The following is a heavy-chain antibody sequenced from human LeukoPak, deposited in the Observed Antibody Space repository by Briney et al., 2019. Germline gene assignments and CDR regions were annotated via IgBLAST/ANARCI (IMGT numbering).Heavy chain of an antibody. CDR2: ISSGGST. D-gene: IGHD6-13*01. V-gene: IGHV4-61*02. J-gene: IGHJ4*02. CDR3: ARHSGMAAGDY. CDR1: GGSIRSGGKY. Sequence: PSETLSLTCSASGGSIRSGGKYWSWIRQRTGKGLEFIGRISSGGSTNYNPSLRSRVTISIDTSKNHFSLELTFVTATDRAVYYCARHSGMAAGDYWAQGTLVTVSS.